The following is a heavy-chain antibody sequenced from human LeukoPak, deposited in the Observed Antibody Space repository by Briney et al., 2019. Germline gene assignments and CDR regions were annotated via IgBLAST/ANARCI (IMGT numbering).Heavy chain of an antibody. D-gene: IGHD1-14*01. V-gene: IGHV3-74*01. CDR1: GFTFTRYR. J-gene: IGHJ4*02. CDR3: ASPEIDY. Sequence: GGSLRLSCAASGFTFTRYRMHWIRQPPGKGLEWVARVNREGTATDYTGSVKGRFTISRDNAKDTLYLQMNNLRVEDTAVYYCASPEIDYWGRRTLVTVSS. CDR2: VNREGTAT.